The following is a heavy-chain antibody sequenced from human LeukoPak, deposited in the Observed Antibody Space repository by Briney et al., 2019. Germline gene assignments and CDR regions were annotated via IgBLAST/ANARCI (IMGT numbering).Heavy chain of an antibody. CDR1: GYTFTGYY. J-gene: IGHJ4*02. V-gene: IGHV1-2*02. CDR2: INPNSGGT. CDR3: ARLLRLGELSLGY. D-gene: IGHD3-16*02. Sequence: ASVKVSCKASGYTFTGYYMHWVRQAPGQGLEWMGWINPNSGGTNYAQKSQGRVTMTRDTSISTAYMELSRLRSDDTAVYYCARLLRLGELSLGYWGQGTLVTVSS.